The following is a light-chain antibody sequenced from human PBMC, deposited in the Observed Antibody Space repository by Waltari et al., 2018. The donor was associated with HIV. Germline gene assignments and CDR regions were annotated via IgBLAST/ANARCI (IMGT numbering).Light chain of an antibody. Sequence: EIVMTQSPATLSVSPGERATLSCRASQSVRSNLAWYQQKPGRTPRPLIYGASTRATGIPTKFCGSGSGTEFTLTISSLQSEDFAVYYCQQYNDWPSWTFGQGTKVEI. J-gene: IGKJ1*01. CDR2: GAS. CDR1: QSVRSN. V-gene: IGKV3-15*01. CDR3: QQYNDWPSWT.